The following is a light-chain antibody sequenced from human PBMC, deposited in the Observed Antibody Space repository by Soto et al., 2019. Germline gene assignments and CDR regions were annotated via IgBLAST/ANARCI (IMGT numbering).Light chain of an antibody. CDR3: QAGDRSTVV. Sequence: SYELTQPPSVSVSPGQTASITCSGDKLGDKYACWYQQKPGQSPVLVIYQDSKRPSGIPERFSGSNSGNTATLTISGTQARDEADYYCQAGDRSTVVFGGGTKLTVL. CDR1: KLGDKY. CDR2: QDS. J-gene: IGLJ2*01. V-gene: IGLV3-1*01.